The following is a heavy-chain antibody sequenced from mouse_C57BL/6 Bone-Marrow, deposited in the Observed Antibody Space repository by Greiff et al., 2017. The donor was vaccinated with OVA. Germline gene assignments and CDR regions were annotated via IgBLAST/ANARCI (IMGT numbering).Heavy chain of an antibody. CDR1: GYTFTSYW. Sequence: QVQLQQPGAELVMPGASVKLSCKASGYTFTSYWMHWVKQRPGQGLEWIGEIDPSDSYTNYNQKFKGKSTLTVDKSSSTAYMQLSSLTSEDSAVYYCARGGVYDNWYFDVWGTGTTVTVSS. CDR2: IDPSDSYT. D-gene: IGHD2-12*01. J-gene: IGHJ1*03. CDR3: ARGGVYDNWYFDV. V-gene: IGHV1-69*01.